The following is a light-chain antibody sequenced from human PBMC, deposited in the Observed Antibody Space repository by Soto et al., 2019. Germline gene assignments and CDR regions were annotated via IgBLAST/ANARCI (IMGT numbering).Light chain of an antibody. CDR2: DAS. V-gene: IGKV1-5*01. J-gene: IGKJ1*01. CDR3: QQYNSNSRT. CDR1: QSISNW. Sequence: DIQMTQSPSTLSASVGDRLTITCRASQSISNWLAWYQQRPGTAPNLLIYDASSLKGGVPSRFSGSGSGTEFTLTITSLQPDDVATYYCQQYNSNSRTFGQGTKVDIK.